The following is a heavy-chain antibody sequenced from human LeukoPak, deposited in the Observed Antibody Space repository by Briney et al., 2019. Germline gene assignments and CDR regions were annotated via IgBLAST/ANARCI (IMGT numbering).Heavy chain of an antibody. CDR1: GFTFSSYE. CDR2: ISSSGSTI. V-gene: IGHV3-48*03. CDR3: ARQGYYDSSGPFDY. J-gene: IGHJ4*02. D-gene: IGHD3-22*01. Sequence: PGGSLRLSCAASGFTFSSYEMNWVRQAPGKGLEWVSYISSSGSTIYYADSVKGRFTISRDNAKNSLYLQMNSLRAEDTAVYYCARQGYYDSSGPFDYWGQGTLVTVSS.